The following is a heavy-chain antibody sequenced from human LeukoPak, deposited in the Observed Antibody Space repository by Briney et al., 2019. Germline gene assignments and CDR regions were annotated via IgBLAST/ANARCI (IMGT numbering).Heavy chain of an antibody. CDR3: ARSTTYGSIFYGMDV. CDR1: GGSLSTYY. D-gene: IGHD3-10*01. CDR2: IYYTGTT. J-gene: IGHJ6*02. Sequence: SETLSLTCTVSGGSLSTYYWSWIRQPPGKGLEWIGNIYYTGTTNYNPSLKSRVTISVDTSKNQFSLKVNSVTAADTAVYYCARSTTYGSIFYGMDVWGQGTTVTVSS. V-gene: IGHV4-59*08.